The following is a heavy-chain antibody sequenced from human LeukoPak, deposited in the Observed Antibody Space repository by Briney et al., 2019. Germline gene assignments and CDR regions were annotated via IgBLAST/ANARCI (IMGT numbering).Heavy chain of an antibody. CDR1: GFTFDEYV. D-gene: IGHD2-2*01. Sequence: GGSLRLSCAASGFTFDEYVMHWVRQAPGKGLEWVSGISWNSGSIGYADSVKGRFTISRDNAKNSLYLQMNSLRGEDTALYYCAKDRRSSISLGYGMDVWGQGTTVTVSS. CDR2: ISWNSGSI. J-gene: IGHJ6*02. V-gene: IGHV3-9*01. CDR3: AKDRRSSISLGYGMDV.